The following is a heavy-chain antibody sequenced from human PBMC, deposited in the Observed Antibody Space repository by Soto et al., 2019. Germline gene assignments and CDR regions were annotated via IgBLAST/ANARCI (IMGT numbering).Heavy chain of an antibody. CDR1: GFTFSSYG. J-gene: IGHJ3*02. V-gene: IGHV3-30*18. Sequence: QVQLVESGGGVVQPGRSLRLSCAASGFTFSSYGMHWVRQAPGKGLEWVAVISYDGSNKYYADSVKGRFTISRDNSKNRLNVQMKSLGAEDMVGYYCAKERGGIAVAGRGAFDIWGQGTMVTVSS. CDR2: ISYDGSNK. D-gene: IGHD6-19*01. CDR3: AKERGGIAVAGRGAFDI.